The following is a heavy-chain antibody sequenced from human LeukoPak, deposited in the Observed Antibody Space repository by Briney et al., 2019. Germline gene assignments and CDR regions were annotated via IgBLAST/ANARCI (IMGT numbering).Heavy chain of an antibody. CDR3: ARQYYGSGHVWGMDA. Sequence: PGGSLRLSCAASGFTFDDYGMSWVRQAPGKGLEWFSGINWNGGSTGYADSVKGRFTISRDNAKNSLYLQMNSLRAEDTALYHCARQYYGSGHVWGMDAWGQGTTVTVSS. CDR2: INWNGGST. CDR1: GFTFDDYG. D-gene: IGHD3-10*01. J-gene: IGHJ6*02. V-gene: IGHV3-20*01.